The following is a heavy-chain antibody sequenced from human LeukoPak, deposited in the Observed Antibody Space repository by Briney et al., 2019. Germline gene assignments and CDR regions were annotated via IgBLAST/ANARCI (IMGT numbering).Heavy chain of an antibody. J-gene: IGHJ4*02. CDR2: ISGSGGST. CDR3: AKDLAGSGSYSFDY. CDR1: GFTFSNYA. D-gene: IGHD1-26*01. Sequence: GGSLRLSCAASGFTFSNYAMNWVRQAPGRGLEWVSAISGSGGSTYYADSVKGRFAISRDNSKNTLYLQMNSLRAEDTAVYYCAKDLAGSGSYSFDYWGQGTLVTVSS. V-gene: IGHV3-23*01.